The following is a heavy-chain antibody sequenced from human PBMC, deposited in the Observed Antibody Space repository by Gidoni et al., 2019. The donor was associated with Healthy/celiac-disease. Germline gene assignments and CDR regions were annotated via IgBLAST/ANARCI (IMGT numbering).Heavy chain of an antibody. J-gene: IGHJ4*02. V-gene: IGHV3-48*02. CDR2: ISSSSSTI. CDR3: ARGRAVAAPPDY. CDR1: GFTFSSYS. Sequence: EVQLVESGGGLVQPGGSLRLSCAASGFTFSSYSMHWVRQAPGKGLEWVSYISSSSSTIYYAELSEKGRFTISRDNAKNSLYLQMNSLRDEDTAVYYCARGRAVAAPPDYWGQGTLVTVSS. D-gene: IGHD6-19*01.